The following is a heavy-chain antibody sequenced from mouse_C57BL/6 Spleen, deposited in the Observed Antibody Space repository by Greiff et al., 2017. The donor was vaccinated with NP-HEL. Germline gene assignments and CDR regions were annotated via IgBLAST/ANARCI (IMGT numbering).Heavy chain of an antibody. V-gene: IGHV1-64*01. CDR1: GYTFTSYW. J-gene: IGHJ2*01. CDR2: IHPNSGST. Sequence: QVQLQQPGAELVKPGASVKLTCKASGYTFTSYWMHWVKQRPGQGLEWIGMIHPNSGSTNYNEKFKSKATLTVDKSSSTAYMQLSSLTSEDSAVYYCARGDYYGTADYWGQGTTLTVSS. D-gene: IGHD1-1*01. CDR3: ARGDYYGTADY.